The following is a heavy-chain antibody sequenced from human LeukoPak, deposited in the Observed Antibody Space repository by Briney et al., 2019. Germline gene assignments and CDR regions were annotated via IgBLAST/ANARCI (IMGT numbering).Heavy chain of an antibody. CDR2: ISYDGSNK. CDR1: GFTFSSYT. V-gene: IGHV3-30-3*01. J-gene: IGHJ4*02. CDR3: AKDPPTFSSGWSYFDY. Sequence: GRSLRLSCVASGFTFSSYTMHWVRQAPGKGLEWVAVISYDGSNKYYADSVKGRFTISRDNSKNTLYLQMNSLRAEDTAVYYCAKDPPTFSSGWSYFDYWGQGTLVTVSS. D-gene: IGHD6-19*01.